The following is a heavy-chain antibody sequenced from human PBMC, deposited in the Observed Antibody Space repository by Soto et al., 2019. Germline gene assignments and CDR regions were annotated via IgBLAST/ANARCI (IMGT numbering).Heavy chain of an antibody. CDR3: AKHEGYCSTTTCSNFDY. Sequence: GESLKISCEGSGYSLTTHWINWVRQMPGKGLEWMGRIDPSQSYFNYNPSFQGQVTISADKSINTAYLHWSSLKASDTAIYYCAKHEGYCSTTTCSNFDYWGQGTLVTVSS. V-gene: IGHV5-10-1*04. J-gene: IGHJ4*02. CDR1: GYSLTTHW. CDR2: IDPSQSYF. D-gene: IGHD2-2*01.